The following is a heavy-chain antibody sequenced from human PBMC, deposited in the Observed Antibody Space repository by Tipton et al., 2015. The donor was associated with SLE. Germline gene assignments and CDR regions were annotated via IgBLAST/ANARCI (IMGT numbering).Heavy chain of an antibody. CDR2: VSSTSGTI. Sequence: SLRLSCAASGFPFSKFPMNWVRQTPGQGLEWVSYVSSTSGTIYYADSVKGRFTISRDNVQNSLFLHVNSLRVEDTAVYYCAAQRLVRGDAFHTWGLGTLVPVSS. CDR3: AAQRLVRGDAFHT. J-gene: IGHJ3*02. V-gene: IGHV3-48*01. CDR1: GFPFSKFP. D-gene: IGHD6-13*01.